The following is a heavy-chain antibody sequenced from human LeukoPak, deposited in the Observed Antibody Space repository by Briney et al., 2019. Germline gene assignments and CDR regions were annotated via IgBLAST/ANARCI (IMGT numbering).Heavy chain of an antibody. CDR1: GFTFSDYY. CDR2: ISSRNTI. Sequence: GGSLRLSCAASGFTFSDYYMSWIRQAPGKGLEWVSYISSRNTIYYADSVKGRFTISRDNAKNSLYLQMNSLRAEDTAVYYCARDKDYYNSSGHWDAFDVWGQGTMVTVSS. D-gene: IGHD3-22*01. J-gene: IGHJ3*01. CDR3: ARDKDYYNSSGHWDAFDV. V-gene: IGHV3-11*01.